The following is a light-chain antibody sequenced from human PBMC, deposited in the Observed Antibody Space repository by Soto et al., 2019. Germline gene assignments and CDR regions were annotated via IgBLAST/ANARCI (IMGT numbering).Light chain of an antibody. Sequence: DIQITQSPSTLSASVGDRVTITCRASQSISVWLAWYQQKAGKAPNLLIYKASRLESGVPSRFSGSGSETEFTLTISGXQPGDSATYYCQQYNSYSPTFGQGTKVDTK. V-gene: IGKV1-5*03. CDR1: QSISVW. J-gene: IGKJ1*01. CDR3: QQYNSYSPT. CDR2: KAS.